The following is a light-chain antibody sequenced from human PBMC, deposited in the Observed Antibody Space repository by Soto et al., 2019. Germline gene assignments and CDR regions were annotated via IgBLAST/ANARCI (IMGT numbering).Light chain of an antibody. J-gene: IGKJ1*01. CDR3: QQSYSTPPT. CDR2: AAS. CDR1: QSISTY. Sequence: DILMTQSPSSLSSSVGDRVTITCRASQSISTYLNWYQQTPGKAPKLLIYAASSLQSGVPSRFSGSGSGTDFTLTISSLHPEDSATYYCQQSYSTPPTFGQGTKVDIK. V-gene: IGKV1-39*01.